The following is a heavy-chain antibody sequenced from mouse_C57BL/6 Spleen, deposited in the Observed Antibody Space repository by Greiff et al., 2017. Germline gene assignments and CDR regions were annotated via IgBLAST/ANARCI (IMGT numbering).Heavy chain of an antibody. V-gene: IGHV1-61*01. CDR3: ARHDYGSTSFDY. CDR1: GYTFTSYW. J-gene: IGHJ2*01. D-gene: IGHD1-1*01. CDR2: IYPSDSET. Sequence: QVQLQQPGAELVRPGSSVKLSCKASGYTFTSYWMDWVKQRPGQGLEWIGNIYPSDSETHYNQKFKYKATLTIDKSSSTAYMQLSSLTSEDSAVYYCARHDYGSTSFDYWGQGTTLTVSS.